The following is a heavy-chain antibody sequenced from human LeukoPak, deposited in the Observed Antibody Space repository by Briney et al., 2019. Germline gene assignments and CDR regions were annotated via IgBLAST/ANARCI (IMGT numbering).Heavy chain of an antibody. CDR3: ARDSLATGIDY. J-gene: IGHJ4*02. Sequence: PSETLSLTCTVSGGSISSGGYYWSWIRQHPGKGLEWIGYIYYSGSTYYNPSLKSRVTISVDTSKTQFSLKLSSVTAADTAVYYCARDSLATGIDYWGQGTLVTVSS. CDR1: GGSISSGGYY. CDR2: IYYSGST. V-gene: IGHV4-31*03. D-gene: IGHD1-14*01.